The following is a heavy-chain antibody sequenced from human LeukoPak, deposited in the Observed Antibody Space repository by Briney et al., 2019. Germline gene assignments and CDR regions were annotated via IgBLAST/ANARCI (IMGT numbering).Heavy chain of an antibody. CDR2: IRYDGTYK. CDR1: GFTFSSYG. V-gene: IGHV3-30*02. D-gene: IGHD5/OR15-5a*01. CDR3: AKGLGYYFDY. Sequence: GGSLRLSCAASGFTFSSYGMHWVRQAPGKGLEWVAFIRYDGTYKFYSDSVKGRFTISRDNSKNTLYLQMNSLKPEDAAVYYCAKGLGYYFDYWGQGNPFSVSS. J-gene: IGHJ4*02.